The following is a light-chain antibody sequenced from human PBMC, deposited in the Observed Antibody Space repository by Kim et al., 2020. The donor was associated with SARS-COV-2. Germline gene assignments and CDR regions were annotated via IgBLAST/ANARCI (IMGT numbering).Light chain of an antibody. Sequence: QSALTQPPSASGSPGQSFTISSTGTSRDVGGYNYVSWYQQHPGQAPKLMIYEVSNRPSGVPDRFSGSKSGYTASLTVSGLQAEDEADYYCSSYTGSKIVFGAGTKVTVL. CDR2: EVS. J-gene: IGLJ1*01. V-gene: IGLV2-8*01. CDR1: SRDVGGYNY. CDR3: SSYTGSKIV.